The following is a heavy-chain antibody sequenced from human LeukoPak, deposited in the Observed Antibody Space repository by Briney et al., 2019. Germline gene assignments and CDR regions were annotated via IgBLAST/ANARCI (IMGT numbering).Heavy chain of an antibody. V-gene: IGHV3-53*01. Sequence: GGSLRLSCAASGLSVSSNDMSWVRQAPGKGLEWVSFIYSGDGTYYPDSVKGRFTISRDNSKNTLYLQMNSLRAEDTAMYYCTKSGPPDPYWGQGTMVTVSS. J-gene: IGHJ3*01. CDR3: TKSGPPDPY. CDR2: IYSGDGT. D-gene: IGHD1-14*01. CDR1: GLSVSSND.